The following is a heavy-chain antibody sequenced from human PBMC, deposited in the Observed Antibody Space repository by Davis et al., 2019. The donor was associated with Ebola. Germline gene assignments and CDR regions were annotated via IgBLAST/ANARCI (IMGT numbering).Heavy chain of an antibody. CDR1: GGTFNNYV. D-gene: IGHD5-12*01. CDR3: ARARSGYDDYYFDY. V-gene: IGHV1-69*13. Sequence: AASVKVSCKASGGTFNNYVIRWVRQAPGQGLEWMGGIIPVFGTVKYAQKFQDRVTITADESTSTAYMELSSLRSEDTAVYYCARARSGYDDYYFDYWGQGTLVTVSS. J-gene: IGHJ4*02. CDR2: IIPVFGTV.